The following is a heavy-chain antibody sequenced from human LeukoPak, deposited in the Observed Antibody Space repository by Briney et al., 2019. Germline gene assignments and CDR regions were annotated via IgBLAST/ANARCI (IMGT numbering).Heavy chain of an antibody. CDR3: ATNLPGYSYGYWVA. J-gene: IGHJ5*02. Sequence: SETLSLTCSVSGGSMSNYYWNWFRQPPEKGLEWIGYMFYTGSGKYNPSLKSRVTISVDTSKRQISLKLTSVTAADTAVYYCATNLPGYSYGYWVAWGQGTLVTVSS. CDR1: GGSMSNYY. V-gene: IGHV4-59*01. D-gene: IGHD5-18*01. CDR2: MFYTGSG.